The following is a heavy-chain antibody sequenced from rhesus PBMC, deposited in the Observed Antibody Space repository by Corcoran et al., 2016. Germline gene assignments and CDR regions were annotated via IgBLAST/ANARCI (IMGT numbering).Heavy chain of an antibody. J-gene: IGHJ1*01. V-gene: IGHV4S11*01. D-gene: IGHD4-35*01. CDR2: IYGSGST. CDR1: GGSIGKTY. CDR3: ARSPSGNYYYFDL. Sequence: QVQLQESGPGLVKPSETLSLTCAVSGGSIGKTYWTWIRQAPGKGLEWIGYIYGSGSTYYNPSLKSRVTLSGDTSKNQFSLKLTSVTAADTAVYYCARSPSGNYYYFDLWGQGALLTVS.